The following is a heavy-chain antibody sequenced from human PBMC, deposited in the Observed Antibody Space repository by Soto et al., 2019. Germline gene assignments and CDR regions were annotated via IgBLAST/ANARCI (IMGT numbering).Heavy chain of an antibody. CDR2: ISAYNGNT. Sequence: QVQLVQSGAEVKKPGASVKVSCKASGYTFTSYGISWVRQAPGQGLEWMGWISAYNGNTNYAQKLQGRVTMTTDTTTSAAYMELRGLRSDDTAVYYCARAVHYDLYYGMDVWGQGTTVTVCS. V-gene: IGHV1-18*01. CDR1: GYTFTSYG. CDR3: ARAVHYDLYYGMDV. J-gene: IGHJ6*02. D-gene: IGHD3-3*01.